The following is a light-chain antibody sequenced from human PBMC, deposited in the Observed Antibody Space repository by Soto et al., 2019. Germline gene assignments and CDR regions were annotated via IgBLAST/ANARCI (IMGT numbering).Light chain of an antibody. CDR1: SSNIGSNT. J-gene: IGLJ1*01. CDR3: AAWDDSLNGRYV. CDR2: SNN. Sequence: QSVLTQPPSASGTPGQRVTISCSGSSSNIGSNTVNWYQQLPGTAPKLLIYSNNQRPSGVPDRFSGSKSGTSASLAISGLQSEDEADYYCAAWDDSLNGRYVFGTGTTLTV. V-gene: IGLV1-44*01.